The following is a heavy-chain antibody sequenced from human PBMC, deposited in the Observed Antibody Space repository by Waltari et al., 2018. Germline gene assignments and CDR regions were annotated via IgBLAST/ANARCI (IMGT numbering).Heavy chain of an antibody. J-gene: IGHJ4*02. V-gene: IGHV3-23*01. CDR3: AKDADNDNYGLFDY. CDR2: VSDGGGST. D-gene: IGHD4-17*01. Sequence: EVQLLESGGDFVQPGGSRSLSCVVSGLTFSTYAMTWVRQAAGKGLEWVAGVSDGGGSTYYADSVRGRFTISRDNSQNTLFLQMNSLRAEDAAFYYCAKDADNDNYGLFDYWGPGTLVTVSS. CDR1: GLTFSTYA.